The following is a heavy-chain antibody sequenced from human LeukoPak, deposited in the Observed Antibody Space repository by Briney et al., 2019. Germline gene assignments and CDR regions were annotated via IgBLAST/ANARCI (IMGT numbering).Heavy chain of an antibody. V-gene: IGHV3-23*01. CDR3: AKARGSSSSLAYFDY. CDR2: ISGSGDGT. D-gene: IGHD6-6*01. J-gene: IGHJ4*02. CDR1: GFTFSSYA. Sequence: PGGSLRLSCAASGFTFSSYAMSWVRQAPGKGLEWVSLISGSGDGTQSADSVTGRFTISRGNSKNTLYLQMDSLRADDTAIYYCAKARGSSSSLAYFDYWGQGTLVAVSS.